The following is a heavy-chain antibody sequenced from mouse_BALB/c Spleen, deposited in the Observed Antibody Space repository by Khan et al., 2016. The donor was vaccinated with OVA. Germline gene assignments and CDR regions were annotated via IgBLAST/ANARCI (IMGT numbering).Heavy chain of an antibody. J-gene: IGHJ2*01. V-gene: IGHV1-7*01. CDR1: GYTFTTYW. CDR2: INPTSGYT. D-gene: IGHD1-3*01. Sequence: QVQLKESGAELAKPGASVKMSCKASGYTFTTYWMHWVKQRPGQGLEWIGYINPTSGYTDYNQKFKDKATLTADKSSSTAYMQLSSLTSDDSAVYYCARDIIAYWGQGTTLTVSS. CDR3: ARDIIAY.